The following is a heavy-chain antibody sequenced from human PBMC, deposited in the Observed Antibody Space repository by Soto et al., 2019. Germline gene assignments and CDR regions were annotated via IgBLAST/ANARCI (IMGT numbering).Heavy chain of an antibody. J-gene: IGHJ4*02. D-gene: IGHD5-12*01. Sequence: QVQLQESGPGLVKPSQTLSLTCTVSGGSISSCDYYWSWLRQRPGKGLEWFGYIYYSGSTYYNPSLKSRVTIAVYTPKNQPSLTLSSVTAADTVVYYSARGGLPTIIPLYWGQGTLVTVSS. CDR2: IYYSGST. CDR3: ARGGLPTIIPLY. V-gene: IGHV4-30-4*01. CDR1: GGSISSCDYY.